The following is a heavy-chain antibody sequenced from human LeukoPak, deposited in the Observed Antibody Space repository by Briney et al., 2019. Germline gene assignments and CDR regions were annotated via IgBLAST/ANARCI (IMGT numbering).Heavy chain of an antibody. CDR1: GFTFTSYT. D-gene: IGHD3-10*01. CDR3: ARSITVYRGATWPGDY. V-gene: IGHV3-48*02. CDR2: ISDSGSTT. J-gene: IGHJ4*02. Sequence: GGSLRLSCAASGFTFTSYTMNWVRQAPGKGLEWVSDISDSGSTTNYAKSVKGRFTISRDNAQSSLFLHMKSLRDDDTAVYYCARSITVYRGATWPGDYGGQGSLVTVSS.